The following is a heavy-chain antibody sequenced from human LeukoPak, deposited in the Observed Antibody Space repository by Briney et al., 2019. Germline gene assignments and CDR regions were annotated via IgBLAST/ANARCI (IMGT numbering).Heavy chain of an antibody. V-gene: IGHV1-69*04. CDR2: IIPILGIA. J-gene: IGHJ4*02. Sequence: ASVKVSCKASGGTFSSYAISWVRQAPGQGLEWMGRIIPILGIANYAQKFQGRVTITADKSTSTAYIELSSLRSEDTAVYYCARVTGYCSGGSCYYFDYWGQGTLVTVSS. D-gene: IGHD2-15*01. CDR1: GGTFSSYA. CDR3: ARVTGYCSGGSCYYFDY.